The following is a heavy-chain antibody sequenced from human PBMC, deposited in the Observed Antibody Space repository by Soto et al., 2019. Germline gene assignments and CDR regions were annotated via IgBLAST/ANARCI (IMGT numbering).Heavy chain of an antibody. CDR1: GGSFSGYY. D-gene: IGHD3-10*01. CDR2: INHSGST. CDR3: ARGGGYYGSGSYYNRPFGYFQH. V-gene: IGHV4-34*01. Sequence: SETLSLTCAVYGGSFSGYYWSWIRQPPGKGLEWIGEINHSGSTNYNPSLKSRVTISVDTSKNQFSLKLSSVTAADTAVYYCARGGGYYGSGSYYNRPFGYFQHWGQGTLVTVSS. J-gene: IGHJ1*01.